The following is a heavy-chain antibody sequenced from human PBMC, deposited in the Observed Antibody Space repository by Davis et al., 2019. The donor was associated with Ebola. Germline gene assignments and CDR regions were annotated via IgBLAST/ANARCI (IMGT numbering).Heavy chain of an antibody. CDR1: GFTFTSYS. D-gene: IGHD6-13*01. CDR2: ISSSSSYI. V-gene: IGHV3-21*01. CDR3: ARDPHLGSWYLPGDFDY. J-gene: IGHJ4*02. Sequence: GESLKISCAASGFTFTSYSMNWVRQAPGKGLEWVSSISSSSSYIYYADSVKGRFTISGDNAKNSLSLQMNSLRAEDTAMYYCARDPHLGSWYLPGDFDYWGQGTLVTVSS.